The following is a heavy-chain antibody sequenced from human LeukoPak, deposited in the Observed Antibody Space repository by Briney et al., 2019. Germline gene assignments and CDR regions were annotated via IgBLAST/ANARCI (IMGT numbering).Heavy chain of an antibody. D-gene: IGHD4-17*01. CDR2: ISSSGSTI. V-gene: IGHV3-11*01. CDR3: AKDDYASMDV. CDR1: GFTFSDYY. J-gene: IGHJ6*02. Sequence: GGSLRLSCAASGFTFSDYYMSWIRQAPGKGLEWVSYISSSGSTIYCADSVKGRFTISRDNAKNSLYLQMNSLRAEDTALYYCAKDDYASMDVWGQGTTVTVSS.